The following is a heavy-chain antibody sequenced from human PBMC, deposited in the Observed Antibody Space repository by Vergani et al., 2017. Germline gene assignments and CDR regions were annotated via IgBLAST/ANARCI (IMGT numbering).Heavy chain of an antibody. CDR1: GGSISSGDYY. V-gene: IGHV4-30-4*08. CDR2: IYYSGST. D-gene: IGHD4-17*01. CDR3: ARCPRDDGDYPPPGGYYDYYMDV. J-gene: IGHJ6*03. Sequence: QVQLQESGPGLVKPSQTLSLTCTVSGGSISSGDYYWSWIRQPPGKGLEWIGYIYYSGSTYYNPSRKSRVTMSVDPSKNQFSLKLSSVTAADTAVYYCARCPRDDGDYPPPGGYYDYYMDVWGKGTTVTVSS.